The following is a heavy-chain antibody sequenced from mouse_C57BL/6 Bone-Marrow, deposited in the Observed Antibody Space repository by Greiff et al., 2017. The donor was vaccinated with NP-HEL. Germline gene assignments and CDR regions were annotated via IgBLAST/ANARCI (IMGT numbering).Heavy chain of an antibody. Sequence: VQLQHSGAELARPGASVKLSCKASGYTFTSYGISWVKQRTGQGLEWIGEIYPRSGNTYYNEKFKGKATLTADKSSSTAYMELRSLTSEDSAVYFCAFSSYFDYWGQGTTLTVSS. CDR2: IYPRSGNT. V-gene: IGHV1-81*01. CDR3: AFSSYFDY. J-gene: IGHJ2*01. CDR1: GYTFTSYG.